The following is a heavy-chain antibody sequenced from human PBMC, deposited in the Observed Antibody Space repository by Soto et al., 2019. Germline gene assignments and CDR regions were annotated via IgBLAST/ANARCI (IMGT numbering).Heavy chain of an antibody. J-gene: IGHJ3*02. V-gene: IGHV1-46*01. CDR3: ARSRATGASDAFDM. Sequence: RASVKVSCKASGYTFTRHYIYWVRQAPGEGLQWMGFINPSGGSPVYPQKFQGTVTMTSDTSTSTVYMELSSLRSEDTGVYYCARSRATGASDAFDMWGQGTMVTV. CDR1: GYTFTRHY. D-gene: IGHD2-8*02. CDR2: INPSGGSP.